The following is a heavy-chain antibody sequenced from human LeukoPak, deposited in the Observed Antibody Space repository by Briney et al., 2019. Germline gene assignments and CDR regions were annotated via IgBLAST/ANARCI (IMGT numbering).Heavy chain of an antibody. CDR3: ARLYYDSSGYYQICYFDY. D-gene: IGHD3-22*01. J-gene: IGHJ4*02. Sequence: SETLSLTRTVSGGSISSSSYYWGWIRQPPGTGLEWIGSIYYSGSTYYNPSLKSRVTISVDTSKNQFSLNLSSVTAADTAVYYCARLYYDSSGYYQICYFDYWGQGTLVTVSS. V-gene: IGHV4-39*01. CDR1: GGSISSSSYY. CDR2: IYYSGST.